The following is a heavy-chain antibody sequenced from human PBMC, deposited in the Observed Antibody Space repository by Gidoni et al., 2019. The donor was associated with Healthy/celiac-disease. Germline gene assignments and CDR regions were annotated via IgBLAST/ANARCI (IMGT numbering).Heavy chain of an antibody. Sequence: QVQLQESGPGLVKPSETLSLTCTVSGGSVSSGSYYWSWPRPPPGKGLEWIGYIYYSGSTNYNPSLKSRVTISVDTSKNQFSLKLSSVTAADTAVYYCARDRGYYDSSGYRGDYFDYWGQGTLVTVSS. CDR2: IYYSGST. V-gene: IGHV4-61*01. CDR3: ARDRGYYDSSGYRGDYFDY. CDR1: GGSVSSGSYY. J-gene: IGHJ4*02. D-gene: IGHD3-22*01.